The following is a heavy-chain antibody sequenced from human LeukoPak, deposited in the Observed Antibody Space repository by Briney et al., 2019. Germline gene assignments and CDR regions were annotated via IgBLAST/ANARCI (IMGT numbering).Heavy chain of an antibody. CDR1: GFTFSSYV. CDR2: IGSSGSTV. CDR3: ARDTLVYADSPDAFDI. V-gene: IGHV3-48*02. J-gene: IGHJ3*02. Sequence: PGGSLRLSCAASGFTFSSYVMSWVRQAPGKGLEWVSYIGSSGSTVYYADSVKGRFTISRDNAKNSLYLQMNSLRDEDTAVYYCARDTLVYADSPDAFDIWGQGTMVTVSS. D-gene: IGHD4-17*01.